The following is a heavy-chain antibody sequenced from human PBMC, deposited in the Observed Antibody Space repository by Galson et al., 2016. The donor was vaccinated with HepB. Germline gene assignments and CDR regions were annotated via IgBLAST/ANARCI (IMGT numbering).Heavy chain of an antibody. CDR2: INHSGST. Sequence: TLSLTCAVHGGSFSGYWSWIRQPPGKGLEWIGEINHSGSTNYNPSLKSRVTISVDASKNQISLKLSSMTAADTAVYYCARHCGGGSCYRAFEIWGQGTTVTVSS. CDR3: ARHCGGGSCYRAFEI. V-gene: IGHV4-34*01. J-gene: IGHJ3*02. D-gene: IGHD2-15*01. CDR1: GGSFSGY.